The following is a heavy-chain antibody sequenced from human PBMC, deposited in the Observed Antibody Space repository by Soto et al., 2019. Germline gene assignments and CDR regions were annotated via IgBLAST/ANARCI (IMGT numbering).Heavy chain of an antibody. V-gene: IGHV1-58*01. CDR3: AADKGHSSGWYFYYYGMDV. CDR2: IVVGSGNT. Sequence: SVKVSCKASGFTFTSSAVQWVRQARGQRLEWIGWIVVGSGNTNYAQKFQERVTITRDMSTSTAYMELSSLRSEDTAVYYCAADKGHSSGWYFYYYGMDVWGQGTTVTVSS. CDR1: GFTFTSSA. D-gene: IGHD6-19*01. J-gene: IGHJ6*02.